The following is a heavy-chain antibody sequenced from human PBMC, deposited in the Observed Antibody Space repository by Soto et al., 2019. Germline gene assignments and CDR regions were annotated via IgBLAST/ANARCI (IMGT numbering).Heavy chain of an antibody. Sequence: EVQLVEYGGGLVQPGGSLRLSCAASGFTFSSYWMSWVRQAPGKGLEWVANIKQDGSEKYYVDSVKGRFTISRDNAKNSLYLQMNSLRAEDTAVYYCARLAARGRYYGMDVWGQGTTVTVSS. CDR3: ARLAARGRYYGMDV. D-gene: IGHD6-6*01. J-gene: IGHJ6*02. V-gene: IGHV3-7*03. CDR2: IKQDGSEK. CDR1: GFTFSSYW.